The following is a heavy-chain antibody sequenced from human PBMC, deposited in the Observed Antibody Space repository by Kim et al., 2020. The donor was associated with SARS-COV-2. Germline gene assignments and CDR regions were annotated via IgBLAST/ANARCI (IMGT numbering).Heavy chain of an antibody. V-gene: IGHV4-34*01. D-gene: IGHD3-3*01. CDR1: GGSFSGYY. CDR3: ARQYDFWSGYNFDY. J-gene: IGHJ4*02. Sequence: SETLSLTCAVYGGSFSGYYWSWIRQPPGKGLEWIGEINHSGSTNYNPSLKSRVTISVDTSKNQFSLKLSSVTAADTAVYYCARQYDFWSGYNFDYWGQGTLVTVSS. CDR2: INHSGST.